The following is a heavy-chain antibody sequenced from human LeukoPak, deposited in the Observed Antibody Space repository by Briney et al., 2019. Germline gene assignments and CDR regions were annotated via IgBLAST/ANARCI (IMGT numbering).Heavy chain of an antibody. CDR2: IYYSGST. CDR3: ARAGYYYDSSGLFDY. J-gene: IGHJ4*02. D-gene: IGHD3-22*01. V-gene: IGHV4-59*01. Sequence: KASETLSLTCAVYGGSFSGYYWSWIRQPPGKGLEWIGYIYYSGSTNYNPSLKSRVTISVDTSKNQFSLKLSSVTAADTAVYYCARAGYYYDSSGLFDYWGQGTLVTVSS. CDR1: GGSFSGYY.